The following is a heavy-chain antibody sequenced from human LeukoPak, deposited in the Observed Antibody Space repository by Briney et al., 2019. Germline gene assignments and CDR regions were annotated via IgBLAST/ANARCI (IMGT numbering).Heavy chain of an antibody. J-gene: IGHJ4*02. D-gene: IGHD1-26*01. CDR1: GGSVTGYY. CDR2: IFTDGGT. CDR3: TREPLP. Sequence: PSETLPLTCTVSGGSVTGYYWTWIRQPAGKGLEWIGRIFTDGGTSYNPSLKGRVTMSVDTSKNQLSLKLGSVTAADTAVYYCTREPLPWGQGILVTVSS. V-gene: IGHV4-4*07.